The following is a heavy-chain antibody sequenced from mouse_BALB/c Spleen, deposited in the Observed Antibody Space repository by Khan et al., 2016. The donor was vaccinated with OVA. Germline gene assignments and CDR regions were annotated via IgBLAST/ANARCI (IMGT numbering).Heavy chain of an antibody. CDR1: GYSITSGYG. V-gene: IGHV3-2*02. CDR3: ARTARIKY. D-gene: IGHD1-2*01. CDR2: ISYSGST. Sequence: EVQLVESGPGLVEPSQSLSLTCTVTGYSITSGYGWNWLRQFPGNKLEWMGYISYSGSTNYNPSLKSRISITRDTSKNQFFLQLNSVTTEDTATYYCARTARIKYWGQGTTLTVSS. J-gene: IGHJ2*01.